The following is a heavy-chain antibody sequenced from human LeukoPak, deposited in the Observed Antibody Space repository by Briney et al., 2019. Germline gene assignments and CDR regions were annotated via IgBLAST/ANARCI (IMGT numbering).Heavy chain of an antibody. J-gene: IGHJ4*02. V-gene: IGHV4-59*08. CDR1: SGSISSDY. D-gene: IGHD2-2*01. CDR3: ARLRGSSSAVFDY. Sequence: SETLSLTCTVSSGSISSDYWSWIGQHPGEGLEWIGYIHYSGATNYSRSLNSRATISVDTPKNQYPLNLRSVAAADTAVYYCARLRGSSSAVFDYWGQGTLVTVSS. CDR2: IHYSGAT.